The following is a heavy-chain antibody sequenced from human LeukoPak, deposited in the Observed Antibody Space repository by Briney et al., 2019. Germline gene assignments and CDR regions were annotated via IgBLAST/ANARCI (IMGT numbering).Heavy chain of an antibody. V-gene: IGHV1-69*13. Sequence: SVKVSCKASGYTFTSYGISWVRQAPGQGPEWMGGIIPIFGTANYAQKFQGRVTITADESTSTAYMELSSLRSEDTAVYYCARPSRPLYSYTLYYHYGMDVWGQGTTVTVSS. J-gene: IGHJ6*02. CDR3: ARPSRPLYSYTLYYHYGMDV. D-gene: IGHD5-18*01. CDR1: GYTFTSYG. CDR2: IIPIFGTA.